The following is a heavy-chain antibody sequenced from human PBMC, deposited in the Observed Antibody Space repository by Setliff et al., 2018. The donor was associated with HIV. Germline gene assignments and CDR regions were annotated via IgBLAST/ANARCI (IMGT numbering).Heavy chain of an antibody. Sequence: GGSLRLSCAAPRFIFSNSGMHWVRQAPGKGLEWVAFIRFDGSNQYYADSVKGRFTISRDNSKNTLYLQMNSLRTEDTAVYYCAKDRATVTIYYYYMDVWGKGTTVTVS. CDR1: RFIFSNSG. V-gene: IGHV3-30*02. CDR3: AKDRATVTIYYYYMDV. CDR2: IRFDGSNQ. D-gene: IGHD4-17*01. J-gene: IGHJ6*03.